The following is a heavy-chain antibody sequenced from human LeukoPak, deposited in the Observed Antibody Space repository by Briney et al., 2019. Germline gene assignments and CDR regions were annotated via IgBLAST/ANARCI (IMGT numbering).Heavy chain of an antibody. D-gene: IGHD3-16*01. CDR3: AREGLGGVIDY. Sequence: PGGSLRLSCAASEFSVGSNYMTWVRQAPGKGLEWVSLIYSGGSTYYADSVKGRFTISRDNSKNTLYLQMNSLRAEDTALYYCAREGLGGVIDYWGQGTLVTVSS. CDR1: EFSVGSNY. V-gene: IGHV3-66*01. CDR2: IYSGGST. J-gene: IGHJ4*02.